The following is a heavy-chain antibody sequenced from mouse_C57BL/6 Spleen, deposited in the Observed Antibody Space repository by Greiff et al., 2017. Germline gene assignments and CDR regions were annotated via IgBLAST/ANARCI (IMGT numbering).Heavy chain of an antibody. CDR3: ARGDYSNYLYAMDY. J-gene: IGHJ4*01. D-gene: IGHD2-5*01. CDR1: GYAFSSSW. CDR2: IYPGDGDT. Sequence: QVQLQQSGPELVKPGASVKISCKASGYAFSSSWMNWVKQRPGKGLEWIGRIYPGDGDTNYNGKFKGKATLTADKSSSTAYMQLSSLTSEDSSVYFCARGDYSNYLYAMDYWGQGTSVTVSS. V-gene: IGHV1-82*01.